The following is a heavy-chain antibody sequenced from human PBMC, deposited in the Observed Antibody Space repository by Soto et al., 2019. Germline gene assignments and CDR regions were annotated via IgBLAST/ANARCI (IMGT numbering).Heavy chain of an antibody. CDR2: ISGSGGAT. D-gene: IGHD3-10*01. J-gene: IGHJ6*02. CDR3: ATGAPLPPSNYYGLDI. V-gene: IGHV3-23*01. CDR1: KVTFRSYV. Sequence: QLLESGGGLVQPGGSLRLSCAASKVTFRSYVMNWVRQAPGKGLEWVAAISGSGGATYYAESVKGRFTVSRDNSKSTLFLQMDSLGAEDTAVYFCATGAPLPPSNYYGLDIWGQGTTVTVS.